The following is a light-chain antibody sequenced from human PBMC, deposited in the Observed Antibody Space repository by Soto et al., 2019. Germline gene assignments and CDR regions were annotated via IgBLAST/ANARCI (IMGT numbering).Light chain of an antibody. CDR1: SSDVGGYNS. V-gene: IGLV2-14*01. CDR3: NSYRHSTTLV. J-gene: IGLJ1*01. CDR2: EVS. Sequence: QSVLTQPASVSGSPGQSITISCTGTSSDVGGYNSVSWFQQHPSKAPKLIIYEVSHRPSGVSIRFSGSKSGNTASQTISGLQAEDEADYYCNSYRHSTTLVFGTGTKLTVL.